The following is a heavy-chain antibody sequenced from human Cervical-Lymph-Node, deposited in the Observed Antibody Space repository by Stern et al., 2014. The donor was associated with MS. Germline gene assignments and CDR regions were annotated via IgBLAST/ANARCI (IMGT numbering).Heavy chain of an antibody. Sequence: SGPVLVKPTETLTLTCTVSGFSLSNARMGVSWIRQPPGKALEWLAHIFLDDEKSYSTSLKSRLTISKDTSKSQVVLTMTNMDPVDTATYYCARTLYDYVWGTYRPQPSYYFDYWGQGTLVTVSS. CDR1: GFSLSNARMG. D-gene: IGHD3-16*02. CDR3: ARTLYDYVWGTYRPQPSYYFDY. CDR2: IFLDDEK. V-gene: IGHV2-26*01. J-gene: IGHJ4*02.